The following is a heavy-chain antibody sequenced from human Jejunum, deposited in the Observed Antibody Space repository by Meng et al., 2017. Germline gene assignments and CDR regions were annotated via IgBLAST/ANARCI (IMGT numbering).Heavy chain of an antibody. J-gene: IGHJ4*02. CDR2: IFRTGTS. V-gene: IGHV4-4*02. CDR1: GDSISSDNW. CDR3: ARKGGTYSTGHFPHFDY. Sequence: RQVVGPGLLKPSGLLSLTCAVSGDSISSDNWWSWVRQPPGKGPEWIGDIFRTGTSNYSPSLRSRVAIYMDKSKNQFSLSLNSVTAADTAVYYCARKGGTYSTGHFPHFDYWGQGTLVTVSS. D-gene: IGHD6-19*01.